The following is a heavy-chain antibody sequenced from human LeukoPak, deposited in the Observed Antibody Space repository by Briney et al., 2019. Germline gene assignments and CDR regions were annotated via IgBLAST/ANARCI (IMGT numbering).Heavy chain of an antibody. D-gene: IGHD3-3*01. V-gene: IGHV4-30-4*08. CDR2: IYYSGST. J-gene: IGHJ4*02. CDR3: ARDIYDFWSGYLDY. CDR1: GGSISSGGYY. Sequence: PSETLSLTCTVSGGSISSGGYYWSWIRQPPGKGLEWIGYIYYSGSTYYNPSLKSRVTISVDTSKNQFSLKLSSVTAADTAVYYCARDIYDFWSGYLDYWGQGTLVTVSS.